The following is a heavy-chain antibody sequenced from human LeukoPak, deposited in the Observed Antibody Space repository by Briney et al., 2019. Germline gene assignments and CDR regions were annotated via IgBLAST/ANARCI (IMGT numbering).Heavy chain of an antibody. Sequence: SENLSLTCTVSGDSFTNYFWSWIRQPPGKGLEWIGSIYYTGSTNYNPSLQSRVTISLDTSKNHFSLNLNSVTAADTAVYYCARGKGDFDSWGQGTLVTVSS. CDR3: ARGKGDFDS. D-gene: IGHD3-16*01. CDR1: GDSFTNYF. CDR2: IYYTGST. J-gene: IGHJ4*02. V-gene: IGHV4-59*01.